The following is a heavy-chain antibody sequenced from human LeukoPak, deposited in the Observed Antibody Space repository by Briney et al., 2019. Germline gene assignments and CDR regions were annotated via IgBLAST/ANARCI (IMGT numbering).Heavy chain of an antibody. CDR2: ISNNGVNR. J-gene: IGHJ4*02. CDR3: AKGEFGRGWPN. CDR1: GFTFSSYA. D-gene: IGHD6-19*01. Sequence: PGGSLRLSCAASGFTFSSYALNRVRQAPRKGLEWVSGISNNGVNRNYADSVKGRFTISRGNSKNTLYLQMNSLRAEDTAVYYCAKGEFGRGWPNWGQGTLVTVSS. V-gene: IGHV3-23*01.